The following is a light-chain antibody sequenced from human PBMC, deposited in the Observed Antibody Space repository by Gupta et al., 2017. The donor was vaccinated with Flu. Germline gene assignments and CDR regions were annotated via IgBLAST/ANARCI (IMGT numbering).Light chain of an antibody. CDR2: AAS. J-gene: IGKJ5*01. Sequence: GDRVTITCRASQDINNYLAWFQQKPGKAPKSLIYAASTLHSGVPSRFSGSGSGTDFTLTITSLQPEDFATYYCQHYDSYPITFGQGTRLEIK. V-gene: IGKV1-16*01. CDR3: QHYDSYPIT. CDR1: QDINNY.